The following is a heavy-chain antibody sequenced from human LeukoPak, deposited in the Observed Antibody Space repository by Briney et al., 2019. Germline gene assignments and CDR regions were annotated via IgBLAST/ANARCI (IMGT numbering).Heavy chain of an antibody. CDR2: INHSGST. Sequence: SENLSLTCAVYGGSFSGYYWSWIRQPPGKGLEWIGEINHSGSTNYNPSLKSRVTISVDTSKNQFSLKLSSVTAADTAVYYCARLYGDYTPYFDYWGQGTLVTVSS. CDR1: GGSFSGYY. D-gene: IGHD4-17*01. CDR3: ARLYGDYTPYFDY. J-gene: IGHJ4*02. V-gene: IGHV4-34*01.